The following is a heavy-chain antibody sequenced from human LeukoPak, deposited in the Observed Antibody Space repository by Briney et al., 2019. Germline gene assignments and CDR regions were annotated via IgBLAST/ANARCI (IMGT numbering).Heavy chain of an antibody. CDR2: IYSGGST. J-gene: IGHJ4*02. CDR1: GFTVSRNY. Sequence: GGSLRFSGAASGFTVSRNYRGWVAQAPGKGLKWVSVIYSGGSTYYADSVKGRFTISRDNSKNTLYLQMNSLRAEDTAVYYCAREVAGNSFFDYWGQGTLVTVSS. V-gene: IGHV3-53*01. CDR3: AREVAGNSFFDY. D-gene: IGHD4-23*01.